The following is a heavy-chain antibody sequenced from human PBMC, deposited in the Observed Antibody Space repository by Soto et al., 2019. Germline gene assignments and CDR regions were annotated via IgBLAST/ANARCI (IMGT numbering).Heavy chain of an antibody. CDR3: ARDLLADYDSSGYYYNYFDY. CDR1: GGTFSSYA. CDR2: IIPIFGTA. D-gene: IGHD3-22*01. Sequence: SVKVSCKASGGTFSSYAISWVRQAPGQGLEWMGGIIPIFGTANYAQKFQGRVTITADESTSTAYMELSSLRSEDTAVYYCARDLLADYDSSGYYYNYFDYWGQGTLVTVSS. J-gene: IGHJ4*02. V-gene: IGHV1-69*13.